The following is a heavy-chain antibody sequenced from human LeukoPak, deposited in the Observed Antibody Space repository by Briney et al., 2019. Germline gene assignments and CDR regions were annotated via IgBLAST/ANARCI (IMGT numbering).Heavy chain of an antibody. CDR1: GGSISSGSYY. V-gene: IGHV4-61*02. CDR2: IYTSGST. D-gene: IGHD2-15*01. Sequence: SETLSLTCTVSGGSISSGSYYWSWIRQPAGKGLEWIGRIYTSGSTNYNPSLKSRVTISVDRSKNQFSLKLSSVTAADTAVYYCARGLPTHGRRYDYWGQGTLVTVSS. J-gene: IGHJ4*02. CDR3: ARGLPTHGRRYDY.